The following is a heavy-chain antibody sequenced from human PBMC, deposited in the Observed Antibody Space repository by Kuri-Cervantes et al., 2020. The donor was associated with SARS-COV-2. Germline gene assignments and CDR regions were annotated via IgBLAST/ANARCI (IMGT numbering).Heavy chain of an antibody. D-gene: IGHD3-3*01. CDR3: ARSLRITIFGVVIVNEYFQH. CDR1: GYTFTSYG. Sequence: SVQVSCKASGYTFTSYGISWVRQAPGQGLEWMGGIIPIFGTANYAQKFQGRVTITADESTSTAYMELSSLRSEDTAVYYCARSLRITIFGVVIVNEYFQHWGQGTLVTVSS. J-gene: IGHJ1*01. V-gene: IGHV1-69*13. CDR2: IIPIFGTA.